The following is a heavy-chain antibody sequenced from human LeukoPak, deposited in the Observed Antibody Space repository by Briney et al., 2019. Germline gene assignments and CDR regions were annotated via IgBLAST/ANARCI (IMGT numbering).Heavy chain of an antibody. CDR3: ARDPGPLLWFGEFLDDAFDI. Sequence: GGSLRLSCAASGFTFSSYWMSWVRQAPGKGLEWVANIKQDGSEKYYVDSVKGRFTISRDNAKNSLYLQMNSLRAEDTAVYYCARDPGPLLWFGEFLDDAFDIWGQGTMVTVSS. CDR2: IKQDGSEK. J-gene: IGHJ3*02. CDR1: GFTFSSYW. D-gene: IGHD3-10*01. V-gene: IGHV3-7*01.